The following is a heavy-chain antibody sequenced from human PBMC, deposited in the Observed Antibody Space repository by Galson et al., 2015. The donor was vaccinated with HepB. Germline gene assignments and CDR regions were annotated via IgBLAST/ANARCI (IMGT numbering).Heavy chain of an antibody. CDR1: GGSISSGDYY. CDR2: IHYSGST. Sequence: SETLSLTCTVSGGSISSGDYYWSWIRQHPGKDLQWIGYIHYSGSTYYNPSLRSRPNISVDTSKNQFSLKLSSMTAADTAVFYCARVSQEGRRGNWYFDLWGRGTLVTVSS. D-gene: IGHD3-16*01. J-gene: IGHJ2*01. CDR3: ARVSQEGRRGNWYFDL. V-gene: IGHV4-31*03.